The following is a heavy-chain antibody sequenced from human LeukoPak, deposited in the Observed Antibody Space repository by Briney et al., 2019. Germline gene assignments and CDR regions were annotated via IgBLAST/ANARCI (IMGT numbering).Heavy chain of an antibody. CDR1: GGSISSGSYY. D-gene: IGHD3-10*01. Sequence: SETLSLTCTVSGGSISSGSYYWSWIRQPAGKGLEWIGRIYTSGSTNYNPSLKSRVTISVDTSKNQFPLKLSSVTAADTAVYYCARAQEWFGELWDDYWGQGTLVTVSS. CDR3: ARAQEWFGELWDDY. J-gene: IGHJ4*02. V-gene: IGHV4-61*02. CDR2: IYTSGST.